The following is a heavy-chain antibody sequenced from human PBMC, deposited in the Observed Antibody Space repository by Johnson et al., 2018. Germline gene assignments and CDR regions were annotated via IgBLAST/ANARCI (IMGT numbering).Heavy chain of an antibody. Sequence: QVQLVQSGAEVKKPGASVKVSCKTSGYTFTSYYIHWVRQAPGQGLEWMGIINPSGGSTHYAQKFQGRVTVTSDPSTSTVYMGLSSLGSEDTSVYYCARDTSRYDRSWRFDPWGQGTLVTVSS. CDR2: INPSGGST. CDR1: GYTFTSYY. CDR3: ARDTSRYDRSWRFDP. V-gene: IGHV1-46*01. J-gene: IGHJ5*02. D-gene: IGHD3-22*01.